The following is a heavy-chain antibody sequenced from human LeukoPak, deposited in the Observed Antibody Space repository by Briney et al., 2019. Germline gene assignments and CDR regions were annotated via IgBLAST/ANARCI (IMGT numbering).Heavy chain of an antibody. D-gene: IGHD5-24*01. CDR1: GFTFYDYA. V-gene: IGHV3-9*01. CDR3: TKGIEATIPYCFDS. J-gene: IGHJ4*02. CDR2: INWSGNTV. Sequence: GGSLRLSCVGSGFTFYDYAMHWVRHAPGKGLEWASGINWSGNTVVYADSVKGRFTISRDNARNSLYLQMNSLTPEDTALYYCTKGIEATIPYCFDSWGQGTLVTVSS.